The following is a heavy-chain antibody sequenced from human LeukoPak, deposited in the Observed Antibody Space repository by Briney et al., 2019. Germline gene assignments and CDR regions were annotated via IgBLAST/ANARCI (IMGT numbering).Heavy chain of an antibody. CDR2: INPNSGGT. CDR3: ARDGIGNYYDSSGYYYRGRDAFDI. V-gene: IGHV1-2*06. D-gene: IGHD3-22*01. J-gene: IGHJ3*02. Sequence: ASVKVSCKASGYTFTSYDINWVRQATGQGLEWMGRINPNSGGTNYAQKFQGRVTMTRDTSISTAYMELSRLRSDDTAVYYCARDGIGNYYDSSGYYYRGRDAFDIWGQGTMVTVSS. CDR1: GYTFTSYD.